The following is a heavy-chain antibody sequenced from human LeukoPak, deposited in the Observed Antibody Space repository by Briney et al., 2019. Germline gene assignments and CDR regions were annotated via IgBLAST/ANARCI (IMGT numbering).Heavy chain of an antibody. D-gene: IGHD5-12*01. CDR2: IYYSGST. V-gene: IGHV4-39*07. CDR1: GDSISSRSYY. CDR3: ARGAEKYSGYDWGGHAFDI. Sequence: SETLSLTCTVSGDSISSRSYYWGWIRQPPGKGLEWIGSIYYSGSTYYNPSLKSRVTISVNTSKNQFSLKLSSVTAADTAVYYCARGAEKYSGYDWGGHAFDIWGQGTMVTVSS. J-gene: IGHJ3*02.